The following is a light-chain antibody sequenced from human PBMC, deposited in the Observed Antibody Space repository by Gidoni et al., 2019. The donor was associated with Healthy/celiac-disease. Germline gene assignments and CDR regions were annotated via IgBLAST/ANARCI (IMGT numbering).Light chain of an antibody. J-gene: IGKJ1*01. Sequence: EIVLTQSPGTLSLSPGERASISCRASQSVSSSYLAWYQQKPGQAPRLLIYGASSRATGIPDRFSGSGSGKDFTLTISRLEPEDFAVYYCQQYGSSPPTFGQGTKVEIK. V-gene: IGKV3-20*01. CDR1: QSVSSSY. CDR2: GAS. CDR3: QQYGSSPPT.